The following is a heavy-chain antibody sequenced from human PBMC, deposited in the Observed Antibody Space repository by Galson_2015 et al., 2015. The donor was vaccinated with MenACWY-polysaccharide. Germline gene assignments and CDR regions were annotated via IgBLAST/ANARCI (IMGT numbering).Heavy chain of an antibody. J-gene: IGHJ4*02. CDR3: AIGKSRYSNY. CDR1: GYSISSGYY. V-gene: IGHV4-38-2*01. CDR2: IYHSGST. D-gene: IGHD4-11*01. Sequence: SETLSLTCAVSGYSISSGYYWGWIRQPPGKGLEWIGSIYHSGSTYYNPSLKSRVTISVDTSKNQFSLKLSSVTAADTAMYYCAIGKSRYSNYWGQGTLVTVSS.